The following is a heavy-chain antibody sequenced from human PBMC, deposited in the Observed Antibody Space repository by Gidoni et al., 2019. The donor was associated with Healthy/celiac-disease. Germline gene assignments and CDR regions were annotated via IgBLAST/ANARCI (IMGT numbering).Heavy chain of an antibody. V-gene: IGHV4-34*01. Sequence: QVQLQQWGAGLLKPSEPLSLTCAVYGGSFSGYYWSWIRQPPGKGLEWIGEINHSGSTNYNPSLKSRVTISVDTSKNQFSLKLSSVTAADTAVYYCARGRDLLGRDWFDPWGQGTLVTVSS. J-gene: IGHJ5*02. CDR3: ARGRDLLGRDWFDP. CDR1: GGSFSGYY. CDR2: INHSGST. D-gene: IGHD3-3*02.